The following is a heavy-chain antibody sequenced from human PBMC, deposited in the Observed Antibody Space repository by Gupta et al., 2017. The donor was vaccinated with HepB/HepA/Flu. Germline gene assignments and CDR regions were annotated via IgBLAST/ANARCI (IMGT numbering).Heavy chain of an antibody. CDR3: ARIPLDFDF. Sequence: VQLVESGGGLVQPGGSLRLSCAASGFTFRFYEMNWVRQAPGKGLEWVAYISSSGSTISYADSVKGRFTISRDNAKNSLYLQMHSLRAEDTAVYYCARIPLDFDFWGQGTLVTVSS. CDR1: GFTFRFYE. V-gene: IGHV3-48*03. J-gene: IGHJ4*02. CDR2: ISSSGSTI. D-gene: IGHD2-21*01.